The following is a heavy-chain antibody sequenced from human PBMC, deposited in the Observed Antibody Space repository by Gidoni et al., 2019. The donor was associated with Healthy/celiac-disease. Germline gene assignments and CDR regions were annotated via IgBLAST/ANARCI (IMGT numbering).Heavy chain of an antibody. Sequence: EVQLVQSGAEVKKPGESLKISCKGSGYSFTSSWLGWVRQMPGKGLEWMGIIYPGDSDTRYSPSFQGQVTISADKSISTAYLQWSSLKASDTAMYYCASKTRDGYNFHYFDYWGQGTLVTVSS. CDR3: ASKTRDGYNFHYFDY. D-gene: IGHD5-12*01. J-gene: IGHJ4*02. CDR1: GYSFTSSW. CDR2: IYPGDSDT. V-gene: IGHV5-51*01.